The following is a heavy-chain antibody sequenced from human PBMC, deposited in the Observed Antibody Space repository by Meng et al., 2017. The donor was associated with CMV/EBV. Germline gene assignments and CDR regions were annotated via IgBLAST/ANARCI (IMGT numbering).Heavy chain of an antibody. CDR2: ISYDGSNK. Sequence: GESLKISCAASGFTFSSYAMHWVRQAPGKGLEWVAVISYDGSNKYYADSVKGRFTISRDNAKNTLYLQMNSLRAEDTAVYYCARDAAIFGVVKSTPDYWGQGTLVTVSS. V-gene: IGHV3-30*04. J-gene: IGHJ4*02. CDR1: GFTFSSYA. D-gene: IGHD3-3*01. CDR3: ARDAAIFGVVKSTPDY.